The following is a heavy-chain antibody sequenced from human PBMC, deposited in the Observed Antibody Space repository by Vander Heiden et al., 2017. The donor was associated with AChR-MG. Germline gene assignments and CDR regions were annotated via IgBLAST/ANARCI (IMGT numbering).Heavy chain of an antibody. D-gene: IGHD1-26*01. CDR3: AVHFGDSGRDFCEY. CDR2: ISGSGAGT. CDR1: VSIFCSVV. Sequence: EVQLLESGGGLAQPGGSLRRSCAASVSIFCSVVLSWVRQAPGEGLEWVSGISGSGAGTYYADSVKGRFTISRDNSKNTLFLQMNRLRADDTAVYYCAVHFGDSGRDFCEYWGQGTLRTVSS. J-gene: IGHJ4*02. V-gene: IGHV3-23*01.